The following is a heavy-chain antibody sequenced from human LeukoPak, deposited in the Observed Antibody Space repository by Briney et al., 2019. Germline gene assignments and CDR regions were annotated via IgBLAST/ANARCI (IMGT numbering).Heavy chain of an antibody. V-gene: IGHV4-38-2*02. J-gene: IGHJ4*02. CDR1: GYSISSGYY. CDR3: ARQGDYYGSGSRNVFDY. D-gene: IGHD3-10*01. Sequence: PSETLSLTCTVSGYSISSGYYWGWIRQPPGKGLEWIGSIYHSGSTYYNPSLKSRVTISVGTSKNQFSLKLSSVTATDTAVYYCARQGDYYGSGSRNVFDYWGQGTLVTVSS. CDR2: IYHSGST.